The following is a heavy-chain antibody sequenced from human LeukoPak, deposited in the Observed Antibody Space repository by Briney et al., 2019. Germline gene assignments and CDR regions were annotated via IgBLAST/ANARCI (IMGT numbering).Heavy chain of an antibody. J-gene: IGHJ4*02. D-gene: IGHD6-13*01. Sequence: GGSLRLSCAASGFTVSSNYMSWVRQAPGKGLEWVSGISWNSGSIGYADSVKGRFTISRDNAKDSLYLQMNSLRAEDTALYYCTKGSSWSNGDFDCWGQGTLVTVSS. CDR1: GFTVSSNY. V-gene: IGHV3-9*01. CDR3: TKGSSWSNGDFDC. CDR2: ISWNSGSI.